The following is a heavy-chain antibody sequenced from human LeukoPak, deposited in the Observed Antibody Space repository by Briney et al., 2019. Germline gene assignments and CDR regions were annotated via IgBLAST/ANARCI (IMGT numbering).Heavy chain of an antibody. CDR3: AKTTTGYSSGRYPGWPVDY. J-gene: IGHJ4*02. V-gene: IGHV3-23*01. Sequence: GGSLRLSCVASGFTFNSYAMYWVRQAPGKGLEWVSGIFGSGGSAHYADSVEGRFTISRDNSKNTVYLQMNSLRAEDTAVYYCAKTTTGYSSGRYPGWPVDYWGQGTLVAVSS. D-gene: IGHD6-19*01. CDR1: GFTFNSYA. CDR2: IFGSGGSA.